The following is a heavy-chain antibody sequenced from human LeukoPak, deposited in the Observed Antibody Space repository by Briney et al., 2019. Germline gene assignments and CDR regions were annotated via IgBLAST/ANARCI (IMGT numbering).Heavy chain of an antibody. CDR2: ISAYNGNT. CDR1: GYTFTSYG. CDR3: ARDLDSSGYFDY. J-gene: IGHJ4*02. D-gene: IGHD3-22*01. V-gene: IGHV1-18*01. Sequence: ASVKVSCKASGYTFTSYGISWVRQAPGQGLEWMGWISAYNGNTNYARKLQGRVTMTTDTSTSTAYMGLRSLRSEDTAVYYCARDLDSSGYFDYWGQGTLVTVSS.